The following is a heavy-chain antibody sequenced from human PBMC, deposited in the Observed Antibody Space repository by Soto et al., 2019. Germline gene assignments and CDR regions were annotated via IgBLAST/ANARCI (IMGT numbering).Heavy chain of an antibody. CDR1: GYRFTVYH. J-gene: IGHJ1*01. CDR2: INPKSGGT. D-gene: IGHD2-8*01. CDR3: ARGDSTDCSNGVCSFFYF. Sequence: DSLIISYEASGYRFTVYHIHWVRQAPGQGLEWLGRINPKSGGTSTAQKFQGWVTMTTDTSISTASMELTRLTSDDTAIYYCARGDSTDCSNGVCSFFYF. V-gene: IGHV1-2*04.